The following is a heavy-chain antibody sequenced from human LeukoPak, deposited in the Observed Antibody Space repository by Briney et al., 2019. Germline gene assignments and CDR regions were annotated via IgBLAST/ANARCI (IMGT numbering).Heavy chain of an antibody. J-gene: IGHJ4*02. V-gene: IGHV3-23*01. CDR3: ARVGGGVGVTLDY. D-gene: IGHD1-26*01. CDR1: GFTFSSYG. Sequence: PGGTLRLSCAASGFTFSSYGMSWVRQAPGKGLEWVSAISGSGGSTYYADSVKGRFTISRDNAKNSLFLQMNSLRAEDTAVYYCARVGGGVGVTLDYWGQGTLVTVSS. CDR2: ISGSGGST.